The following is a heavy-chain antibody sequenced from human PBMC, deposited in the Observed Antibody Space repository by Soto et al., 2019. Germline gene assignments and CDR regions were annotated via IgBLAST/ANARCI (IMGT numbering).Heavy chain of an antibody. CDR1: GGSISSGGDY. D-gene: IGHD2-2*02. CDR3: ARDKELTDPLYGYYYYGMDV. V-gene: IGHV4-31*03. CDR2: IYYSGST. J-gene: IGHJ6*02. Sequence: PSETLSLTCTVSGGSISSGGDYWSWIRQHPGKGLEWIGYIYYSGSTYYNPSLKSRVTISVDTSKNQFSLKLSSVTAADTAVYYCARDKELTDPLYGYYYYGMDVWGQGTTVTVSS.